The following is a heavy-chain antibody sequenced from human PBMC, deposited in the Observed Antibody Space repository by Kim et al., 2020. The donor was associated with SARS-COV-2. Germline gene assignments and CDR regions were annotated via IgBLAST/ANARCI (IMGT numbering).Heavy chain of an antibody. CDR1: GYTFTSYA. D-gene: IGHD3-22*01. CDR2: INVGNGDT. J-gene: IGHJ6*02. Sequence: ASVKVSCKTSGYTFTSYAMHWVRQAPGQRLEWMGWINVGNGDTKYSRKFQGRVTITRDTSASTAYMELSSLRSEDTAVFYCARDLYTSGYYQQYYYYGMDVWGQGTTVTVSS. V-gene: IGHV1-3*01. CDR3: ARDLYTSGYYQQYYYYGMDV.